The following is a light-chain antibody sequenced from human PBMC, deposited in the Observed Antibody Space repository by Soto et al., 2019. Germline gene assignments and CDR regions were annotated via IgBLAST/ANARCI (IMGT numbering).Light chain of an antibody. V-gene: IGLV2-14*01. CDR3: SSYTTSSALV. CDR1: SSDVGRYNY. CDR2: EVS. Sequence: QSALTQPASVSGSPGQSITISCTGTSSDVGRYNYVSWYQQHPGKAPKLMIYEVSNRPSRVSDRFSGSKSGNTASLTISELQGEDEADYYCSSYTTSSALVFGTGTKVTVL. J-gene: IGLJ1*01.